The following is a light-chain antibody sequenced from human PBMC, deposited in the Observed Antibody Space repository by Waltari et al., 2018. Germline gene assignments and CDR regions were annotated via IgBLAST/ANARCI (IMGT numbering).Light chain of an antibody. J-gene: IGKJ5*01. Sequence: EIVMMQSPATLSVSPGERATLSCRASQSVSSNLAWYQHKPGQAPRLLIYRASTRATAIPARFSGSGSGTEFTLTISSLQSEDFAVYYCQQYNNWPLSITFGQGTRLEIK. CDR1: QSVSSN. CDR2: RAS. V-gene: IGKV3-15*01. CDR3: QQYNNWPLSIT.